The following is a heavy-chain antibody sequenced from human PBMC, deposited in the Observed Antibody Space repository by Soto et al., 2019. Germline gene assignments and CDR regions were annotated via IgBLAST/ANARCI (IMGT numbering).Heavy chain of an antibody. D-gene: IGHD7-27*01. CDR1: GGTFSSYA. CDR3: ARAPRAGDREVYYYYGMDV. CDR2: IIPIFGTA. J-gene: IGHJ6*02. V-gene: IGHV1-69*13. Sequence: WASVKVSCKASGGTFSSYAISWVRQAPGQGLEWMGGIIPIFGTANYAQKFQGRVTITADESTSTAYMELSSLRSEDTAVYYCARAPRAGDREVYYYYGMDVWGQGTTVTVSS.